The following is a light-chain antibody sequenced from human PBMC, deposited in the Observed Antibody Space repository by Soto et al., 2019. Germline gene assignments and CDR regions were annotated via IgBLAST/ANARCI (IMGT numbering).Light chain of an antibody. V-gene: IGLV2-14*03. J-gene: IGLJ2*01. Sequence: QSALTQPASVSGSPGQSITISCTGTSRDVGGYNFVCWYQQQPGKAPKLIIYDVINRPSGVSNRFSGSRSGNTASLTISGLQSDDEANYYFSSYTSSSTVTFGRGTKVTVL. CDR2: DVI. CDR1: SRDVGGYNF. CDR3: SSYTSSSTVT.